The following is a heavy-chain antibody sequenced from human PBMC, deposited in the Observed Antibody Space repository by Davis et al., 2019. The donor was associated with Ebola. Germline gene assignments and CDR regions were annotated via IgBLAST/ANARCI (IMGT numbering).Heavy chain of an antibody. CDR2: INPSGGST. Sequence: ASVKVSCKASGYTFTSYYMHWVRQAPGQGLEWMGIINPSGGSTSYAQKFQGRVTMTRDTSTSTVYMELSSLRSEDTAVYYCARGHSPSITIFGVSYYYGMDVWGQGTTVTVSS. CDR1: GYTFTSYY. D-gene: IGHD3-3*01. CDR3: ARGHSPSITIFGVSYYYGMDV. J-gene: IGHJ6*02. V-gene: IGHV1-46*01.